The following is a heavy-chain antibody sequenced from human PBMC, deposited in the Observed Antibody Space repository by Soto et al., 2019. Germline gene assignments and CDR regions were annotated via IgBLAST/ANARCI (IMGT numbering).Heavy chain of an antibody. CDR1: GFTFSSYA. CDR2: ISYDGSNK. CDR3: ARCPAQVGAIHYFDS. V-gene: IGHV3-30-3*01. D-gene: IGHD1-26*01. J-gene: IGHJ4*02. Sequence: GGSLRLSCAASGFTFSSYAMHWVRQAPGKGLEWVAVISYDGSNKYYADSVKGRFTISRDNSKNTLYLQMNSLRAEDTAVYYCARCPAQVGAIHYFDSWGQGTLVTVSS.